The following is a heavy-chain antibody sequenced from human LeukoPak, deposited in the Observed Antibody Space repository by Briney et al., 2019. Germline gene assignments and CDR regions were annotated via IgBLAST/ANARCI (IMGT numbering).Heavy chain of an antibody. D-gene: IGHD4-17*01. CDR2: IYYSGST. CDR1: GGSISSSSYF. J-gene: IGHJ3*02. V-gene: IGHV4-39*01. Sequence: SETLSLTCTVSGGSISSSSYFWGWIRQPPGKGLEWIGSIYYSGSTYYNPSLKSRVTISVDTSKNQFSLKLRSVTAADTAVYYCARYYGVDAFGIWGQGTMVTVSS. CDR3: ARYYGVDAFGI.